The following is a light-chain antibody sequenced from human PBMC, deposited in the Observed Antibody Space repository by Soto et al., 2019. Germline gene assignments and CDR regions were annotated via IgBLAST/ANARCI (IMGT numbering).Light chain of an antibody. Sequence: QSVLTQPPSASGTPGQRVTISCSGSSSNIGSNYVYWYQQLPGTAPKLLIYRNNQRPSGVPDRFSGSKSGTSASLAISGLRSDDEADYHCAAWDDSLSGRVLFGGGTKLTVL. V-gene: IGLV1-47*01. CDR2: RNN. CDR3: AAWDDSLSGRVL. CDR1: SSNIGSNY. J-gene: IGLJ2*01.